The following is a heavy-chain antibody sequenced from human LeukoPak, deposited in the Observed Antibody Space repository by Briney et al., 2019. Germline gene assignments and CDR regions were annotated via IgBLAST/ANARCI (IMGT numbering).Heavy chain of an antibody. CDR3: AKSLSVLRSLEWLFFGGALDY. D-gene: IGHD3-3*01. V-gene: IGHV3-23*01. Sequence: GGSLRLSCAASGFTLSNYAMSWVRQAPGKGLEWVSAINSDGGGTYYADSVKGRFTVSRDISKNTLYLQMNSLRAEDTAVYYCAKSLSVLRSLEWLFFGGALDYWGQGTLVTVSS. J-gene: IGHJ4*02. CDR1: GFTLSNYA. CDR2: INSDGGGT.